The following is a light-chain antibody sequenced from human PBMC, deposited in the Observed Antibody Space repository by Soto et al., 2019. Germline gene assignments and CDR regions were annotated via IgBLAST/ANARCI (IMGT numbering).Light chain of an antibody. CDR2: GAS. CDR1: QSVSSN. J-gene: IGKJ1*01. CDR3: QQYNNWPPWT. Sequence: IVMTQSPATLSVSAGERATLSCRARQSVSSNLAWYQQKPGQAPRLLIHGASTRATGIPARFSGSGSGTEFTLTISSLQSEDFAVYYCQQYNNWPPWTFGQGTKVEIK. V-gene: IGKV3-15*01.